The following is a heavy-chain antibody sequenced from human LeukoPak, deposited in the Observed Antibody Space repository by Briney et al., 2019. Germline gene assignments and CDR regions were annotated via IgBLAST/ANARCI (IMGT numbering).Heavy chain of an antibody. CDR1: GFSLSTSGVG. CDR2: IYWDDDK. D-gene: IGHD3-22*01. CDR3: AHRRCYYDSSGYSSCYYFDY. J-gene: IGHJ4*02. Sequence: ESGPTLVNPTQTLTLTCTFSGFSLSTSGVGVGWIRQPPGKALEWLALIYWDDDKRYSPSLKSRLTIIKDTSKNQVVLTMTNMDPVDTATYYCAHRRCYYDSSGYSSCYYFDYWGQGSLVTVSS. V-gene: IGHV2-5*02.